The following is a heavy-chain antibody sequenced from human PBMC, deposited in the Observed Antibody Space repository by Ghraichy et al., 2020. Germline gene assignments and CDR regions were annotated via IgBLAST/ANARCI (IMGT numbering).Heavy chain of an antibody. CDR3: ARVTYYDFWSGPNWFDP. J-gene: IGHJ5*02. CDR2: IHHSGST. D-gene: IGHD3-3*01. Sequence: SETLSLTCAVSGGLITSVAYSWSWIRQPPGKGLELIGYIHHSGSTYFNPSLKSRVTMSIDKSKNQFSLRLSPVTSADTALYYCARVTYYDFWSGPNWFDPWGQGILVTVSS. V-gene: IGHV4-30-2*01. CDR1: GGLITSVAYS.